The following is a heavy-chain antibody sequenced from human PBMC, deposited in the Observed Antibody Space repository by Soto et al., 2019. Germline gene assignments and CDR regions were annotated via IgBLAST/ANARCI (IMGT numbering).Heavy chain of an antibody. J-gene: IGHJ4*02. Sequence: SETLSLTCTVSGSPLISDDYCWGWIRQPPGKGLEWIGYICYTGSSNYNPSLKSRLAISVDTSSNQFSLNLNSVTAADTAVYYCARDWRANYDGGGYYNLFDFWGPGRLVTVSS. D-gene: IGHD3-22*01. V-gene: IGHV4-30-4*01. CDR2: ICYTGSS. CDR3: ARDWRANYDGGGYYNLFDF. CDR1: GSPLISDDYC.